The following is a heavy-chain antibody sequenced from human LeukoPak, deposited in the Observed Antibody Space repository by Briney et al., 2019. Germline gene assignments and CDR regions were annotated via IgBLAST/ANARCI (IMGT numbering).Heavy chain of an antibody. CDR3: ARARSGYYYGMDV. Sequence: ASGKVSCKASGYTFTSYDIDWVRQATGQGLEWMGLMNAKSGNTGFAQKFQGRVTMTRNTSMSTAYMELSSLRPKDTAVYYGARARSGYYYGMDVWGQGTTVTVFS. V-gene: IGHV1-8*01. J-gene: IGHJ6*02. CDR1: GYTFTSYD. CDR2: MNAKSGNT. D-gene: IGHD7-27*01.